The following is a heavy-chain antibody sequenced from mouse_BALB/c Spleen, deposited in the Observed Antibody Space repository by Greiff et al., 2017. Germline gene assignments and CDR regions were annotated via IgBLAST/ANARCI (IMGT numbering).Heavy chain of an antibody. J-gene: IGHJ3*01. CDR1: GFTFSDYY. Sequence: EVKLVESGGGLVKPGGSLKLSCAASGFTFSDYYMYWVRQTPEKRLEWVATISDGGSYTYYPDSVKGRFTISRDNAKNNLYLQMSSLKSEDTAMYYCARGRGTTATFAYWGQGTLVTVSA. D-gene: IGHD1-2*01. CDR3: ARGRGTTATFAY. CDR2: ISDGGSYT. V-gene: IGHV5-4*02.